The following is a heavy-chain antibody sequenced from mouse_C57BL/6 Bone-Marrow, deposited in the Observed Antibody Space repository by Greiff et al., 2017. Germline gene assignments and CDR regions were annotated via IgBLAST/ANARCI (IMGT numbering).Heavy chain of an antibody. D-gene: IGHD2-4*01. CDR2: IYPGSGGT. V-gene: IGHV1-55*01. CDR1: GYNFTSYC. Sequence: QVQLQQPGAELVKPGASVKMSCKASGYNFTSYCITWVKQRPGHGLEWIGDIYPGSGGTKYNMKFKSKATLTVDPSSSTAYMQLSSLTSEDSAVYYCARYDDDGGDIDYWGQGTTLTVSS. J-gene: IGHJ2*01. CDR3: ARYDDDGGDIDY.